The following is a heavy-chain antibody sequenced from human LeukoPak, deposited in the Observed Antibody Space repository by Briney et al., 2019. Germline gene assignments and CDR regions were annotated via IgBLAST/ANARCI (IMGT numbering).Heavy chain of an antibody. CDR2: IYSGGST. CDR1: GFXASSNY. V-gene: IGHV3-53*01. Sequence: PGGSLRLSCTASGFXASSNYISWVRQAPGKGLEWVSLIYSGGSTYYADSVMGRSTISRDKSNNTLYLQMNSLRAEDTAVYYCATGGRSGVAFESWGQGTLVTVSS. D-gene: IGHD2-15*01. CDR3: ATGGRSGVAFES. J-gene: IGHJ4*02.